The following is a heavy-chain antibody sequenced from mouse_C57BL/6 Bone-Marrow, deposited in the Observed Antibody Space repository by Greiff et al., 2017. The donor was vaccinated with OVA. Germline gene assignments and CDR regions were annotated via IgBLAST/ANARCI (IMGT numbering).Heavy chain of an antibody. CDR3: ADYGRRLYLHY. V-gene: IGHV1-59*01. J-gene: IGHJ2*02. CDR1: GYTFTNYW. CDR2: IAPSDSYI. Sequence: QVQLQQPGAELVRPGTSVKLSCKASGYTFTNYWMHWVKQRPGQGLEWIGVIAPSDSYINYNQKFKGRATLTVDTSSSTAYMHLSSLTAEDSAVYCCADYGRRLYLHYWGQGTSLTVSS. D-gene: IGHD1-1*01.